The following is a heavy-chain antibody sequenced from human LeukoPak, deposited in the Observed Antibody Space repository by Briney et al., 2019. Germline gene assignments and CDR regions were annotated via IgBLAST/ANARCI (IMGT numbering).Heavy chain of an antibody. CDR2: IYHNGST. J-gene: IGHJ4*02. CDR3: SPRAQRGFDF. CDR1: GGSINNSRYY. V-gene: IGHV4-39*01. Sequence: SQTLSLTCAVSGGSINNSRYYWGWIRQPPGKGLEWIGSIYHNGSTYYNPSLKTRVAISVDTSKNQFSMKVYSVTAADTAMYYCSPRAQRGFDFWGQGIQVTVSS.